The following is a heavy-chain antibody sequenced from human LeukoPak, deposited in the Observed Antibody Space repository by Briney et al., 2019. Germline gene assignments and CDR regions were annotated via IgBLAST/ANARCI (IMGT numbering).Heavy chain of an antibody. CDR3: ARDTNDACDI. V-gene: IGHV3-33*01. J-gene: IGHJ3*02. D-gene: IGHD2-2*01. Sequence: PGGSLRLSCAASGFTFSSHGMHRVRQAPDKGLEWVAVIWYDGSNKYYADSVEGRFTISRDNSKNTLYLQMNSLRAEDTAVYYCARDTNDACDIWGQGTMVTVSS. CDR2: IWYDGSNK. CDR1: GFTFSSHG.